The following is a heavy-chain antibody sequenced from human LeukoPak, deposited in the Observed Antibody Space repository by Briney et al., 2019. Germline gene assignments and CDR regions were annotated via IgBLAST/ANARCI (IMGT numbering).Heavy chain of an antibody. CDR2: IYYSGST. V-gene: IGHV4-39*07. Sequence: SETLSLTCTVSGGSISSSSYYWGWIRQPPGKGLEWIGSIYYSGSTYYNPSLKSRVTISVDTSKNQFSLKLSSVTAADTAVYYCARVEPYGYNYYFDYWGQGTLVTVSS. CDR1: GGSISSSSYY. CDR3: ARVEPYGYNYYFDY. D-gene: IGHD5-24*01. J-gene: IGHJ4*02.